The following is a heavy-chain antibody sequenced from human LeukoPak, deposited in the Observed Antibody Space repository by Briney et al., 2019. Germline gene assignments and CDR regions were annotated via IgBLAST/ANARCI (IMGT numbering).Heavy chain of an antibody. CDR2: INESAINA. D-gene: IGHD3-10*01. J-gene: IGHJ6*02. V-gene: IGHV3-11*01. CDR3: AAYYGSEIDNDYGVMDI. Sequence: GSLRLSCEASEFTFSDYYMSWIRQAPGKGLVWISYINESAINAHYADTVTGRFTISRDTAKKLLAFEMKSWRSEDTAVYYCAAYYGSEIDNDYGVMDIWGQGTTVTVSS. CDR1: EFTFSDYY.